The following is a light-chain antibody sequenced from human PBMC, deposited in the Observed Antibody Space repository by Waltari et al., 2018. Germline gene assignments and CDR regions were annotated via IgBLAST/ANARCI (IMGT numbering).Light chain of an antibody. Sequence: VLTQSPATLSLSPGERDTLSCRASQSVNSYLAWYQQKPGQAPRLLIYDASNRATGIPARFSGSGSGTDFTLTISSLEPEDFAVYYCQQRKYWPPLTFGGGTKVEIK. V-gene: IGKV3-11*01. CDR3: QQRKYWPPLT. CDR2: DAS. CDR1: QSVNSY. J-gene: IGKJ4*01.